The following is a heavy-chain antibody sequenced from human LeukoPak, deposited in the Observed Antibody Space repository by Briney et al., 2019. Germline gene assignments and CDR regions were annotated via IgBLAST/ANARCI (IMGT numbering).Heavy chain of an antibody. J-gene: IGHJ5*02. CDR3: ARGGTSALEWFGP. CDR2: IYNSGST. D-gene: IGHD3-3*01. CDR1: GGSVSSYY. V-gene: IGHV4-59*02. Sequence: SETLSLTCAVSGGSVSSYYWSWIRQPPGKGLEWIGYIYNSGSTKYNPSLKSRVTISIDTSKNQFSLKVNSVTAADTAVYYCARGGTSALEWFGPWGQGTLVTVSS.